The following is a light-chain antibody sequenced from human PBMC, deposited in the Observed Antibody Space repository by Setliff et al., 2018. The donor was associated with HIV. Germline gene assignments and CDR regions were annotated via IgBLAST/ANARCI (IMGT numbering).Light chain of an antibody. CDR2: EVS. V-gene: IGLV2-18*02. Sequence: LTQPPSVSGSPGQSVTISCTGTSSDVGSYNRVSWYQQPPGTAPKLMIYEVSNRPSGVPDRFSGSKSGNTASLTISGLQAEDEADYYCSSYTSNISPQWVFGGGTKVTVL. CDR1: SSDVGSYNR. J-gene: IGLJ3*02. CDR3: SSYTSNISPQWV.